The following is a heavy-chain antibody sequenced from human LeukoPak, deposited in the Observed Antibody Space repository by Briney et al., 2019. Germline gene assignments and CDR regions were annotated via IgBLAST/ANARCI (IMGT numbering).Heavy chain of an antibody. CDR3: ARHLYYHDSSGYYLYAFDI. CDR1: GYSFTTYW. J-gene: IGHJ3*02. D-gene: IGHD3-22*01. Sequence: GESLKISCKGSGYSFTTYWIGWVRQMPEKGLEWMAIIYPDDSDTRYSPSFQGQVTISADKSISTAYLQWSSLKASDTAMYYCARHLYYHDSSGYYLYAFDIWGQGTMVTVSS. CDR2: IYPDDSDT. V-gene: IGHV5-51*01.